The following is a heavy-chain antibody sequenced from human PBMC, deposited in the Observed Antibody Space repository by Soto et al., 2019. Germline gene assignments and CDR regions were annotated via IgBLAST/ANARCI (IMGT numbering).Heavy chain of an antibody. CDR2: ISAYNGNT. CDR3: ARVNRITIFGVVIKTDYYYGMDV. Sequence: ASVKVSCKASGGTFSSYAISWVRQAPGQGLEWMGWISAYNGNTNYAQKLQGRVTMTTDTSTSTAYMELRSLRSDDTAVYYCARVNRITIFGVVIKTDYYYGMDVWGQGTTVTVSS. CDR1: GGTFSSYA. V-gene: IGHV1-18*01. J-gene: IGHJ6*02. D-gene: IGHD3-3*01.